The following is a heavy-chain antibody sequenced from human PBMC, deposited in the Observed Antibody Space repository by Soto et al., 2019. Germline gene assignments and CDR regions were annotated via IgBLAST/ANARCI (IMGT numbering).Heavy chain of an antibody. CDR2: ITNDGSVQ. V-gene: IGHV3-30*03. Sequence: GWSLRLSCTSSSVTINVYGIHWVRQTPAKGLEWVAFITNDGSVQHYAESVKGRFTISRDHSKNTVDLQMSSLRSEETAVYYCARDIWSGGYKWFDSWGPGTLVTVSS. CDR1: SVTINVYG. J-gene: IGHJ5*01. D-gene: IGHD3-3*01. CDR3: ARDIWSGGYKWFDS.